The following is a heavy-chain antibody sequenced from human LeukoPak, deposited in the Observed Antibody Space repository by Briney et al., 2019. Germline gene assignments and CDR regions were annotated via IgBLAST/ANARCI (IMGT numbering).Heavy chain of an antibody. D-gene: IGHD6-19*01. V-gene: IGHV4-59*12. CDR1: GGSISTYY. J-gene: IGHJ4*02. Sequence: SETLSLTCTVSGGSISTYYWSWIRQPPGKGLEWIGSIYYSGSTYYNPSLKSRVTISVDTSKNQFSLKLSSVTAADTAAYYCARVAVAGKRFDYWGQGTLVTVSS. CDR3: ARVAVAGKRFDY. CDR2: IYYSGST.